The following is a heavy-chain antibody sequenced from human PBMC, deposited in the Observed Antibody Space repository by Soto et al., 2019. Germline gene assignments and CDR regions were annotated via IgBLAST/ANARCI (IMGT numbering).Heavy chain of an antibody. CDR2: IIPIFGTA. V-gene: IGHV1-69*01. J-gene: IGHJ6*02. CDR1: GGTFSSYA. CDR3: GRSGSWVRYCSGGSCYPVGMDV. Sequence: QVQLVQSGAEVKKPGSSVKVSCKASGGTFSSYAISWVRQAPGQGLEWMGGIIPIFGTANYAQKFQGRVTITADESTSTAYMELSSLRSEDTAVYYCGRSGSWVRYCSGGSCYPVGMDVWGQGTTVTVSS. D-gene: IGHD2-15*01.